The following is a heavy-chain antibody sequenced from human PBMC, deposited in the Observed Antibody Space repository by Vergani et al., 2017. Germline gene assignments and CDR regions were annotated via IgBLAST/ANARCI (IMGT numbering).Heavy chain of an antibody. CDR3: AKFGGVRGVGPWYYYYYMDV. J-gene: IGHJ6*03. V-gene: IGHV3-30*02. CDR1: GFTFSSYG. D-gene: IGHD3-10*01. Sequence: QVQLVESGGGVVQPGGSLRLSCAASGFTFSSYGMHWVRQAPGKGLEWVAFIRYDGSNKYYADSVKGRFTISRDNSKNTLYLQMNSLRAEDTAVYYCAKFGGVRGVGPWYYYYYMDVWGKGTTVTVSS. CDR2: IRYDGSNK.